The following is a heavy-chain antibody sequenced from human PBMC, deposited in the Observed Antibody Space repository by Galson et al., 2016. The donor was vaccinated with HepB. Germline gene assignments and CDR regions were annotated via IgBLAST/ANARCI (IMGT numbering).Heavy chain of an antibody. Sequence: RLSCAASGFTVSSHYMTWVRQTPGKGLEWVSILYSGGNTYYADSVEGRFTISRDNSKNTLYLQMNSLRVADTAVYYCARDRGGYFDNWGQGTLVTVSS. D-gene: IGHD3-16*01. J-gene: IGHJ4*02. CDR3: ARDRGGYFDN. CDR2: LYSGGNT. V-gene: IGHV3-53*01. CDR1: GFTVSSHY.